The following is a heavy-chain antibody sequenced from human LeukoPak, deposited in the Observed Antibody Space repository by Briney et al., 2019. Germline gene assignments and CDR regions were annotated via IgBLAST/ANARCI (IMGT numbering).Heavy chain of an antibody. J-gene: IGHJ3*02. CDR2: IYYSGST. CDR3: ARRRRGRWQQLDDAFDI. CDR1: GGSISSSSYY. V-gene: IGHV4-39*01. D-gene: IGHD6-13*01. Sequence: SETLSLTCTVSGGSISSSSYYWGWIRQPPGKGLEWIGSIYYSGSTYYNPSLKSRVTISVDTSKNQFSLKLSSVTAADTAVYYCARRRRGRWQQLDDAFDIWGQGTMVTVSS.